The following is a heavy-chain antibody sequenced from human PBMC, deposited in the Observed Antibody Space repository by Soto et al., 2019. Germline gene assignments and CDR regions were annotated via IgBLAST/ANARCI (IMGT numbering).Heavy chain of an antibody. J-gene: IGHJ5*02. CDR3: ARGVGSGSYYNQYHWFDP. CDR1: GYTFTNYG. Sequence: QVQLVQSGGEVKKPGASVKVSCKASGYTFTNYGISWVRQAPGQGLEWMGWINVYNGNTKYAQKVQGRDTMTTETGQRQAYMERRNLKSDDTAVYYCARGVGSGSYYNQYHWFDPWGQGTLVPVSS. V-gene: IGHV1-18*01. D-gene: IGHD3-10*01. CDR2: INVYNGNT.